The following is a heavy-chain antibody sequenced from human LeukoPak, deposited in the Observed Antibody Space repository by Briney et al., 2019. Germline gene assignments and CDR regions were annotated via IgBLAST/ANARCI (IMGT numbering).Heavy chain of an antibody. CDR1: GGTFSSYA. CDR2: IIPIFGTA. J-gene: IGHJ6*03. Sequence: SVKVSCKASGGTFSSYAISWVRQAPGQGLEWMGGIIPIFGTANYAQKFQGRVTITADESTSTAYMELSSLRSEDTAVYYCARAPGIAARKVYYYHYMDVWGKGTTVTVSS. CDR3: ARAPGIAARKVYYYHYMDV. D-gene: IGHD6-6*01. V-gene: IGHV1-69*01.